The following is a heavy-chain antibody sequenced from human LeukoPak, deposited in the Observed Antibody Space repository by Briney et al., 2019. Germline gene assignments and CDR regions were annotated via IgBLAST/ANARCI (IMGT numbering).Heavy chain of an antibody. CDR1: GYTFTGYY. CDR2: INPNSGGT. V-gene: IGHV1-2*02. CDR3: ARADRGSSGWYDYYYYMDV. D-gene: IGHD6-19*01. Sequence: ASVKVSCKASGYTFTGYYMHWVRQAPGQGLEWMGWINPNSGGTNYAQKFQGRVTMTRDTSISTAYMELSRLRSDDTAVYYCARADRGSSGWYDYYYYMDVWGKGTTVTVSS. J-gene: IGHJ6*03.